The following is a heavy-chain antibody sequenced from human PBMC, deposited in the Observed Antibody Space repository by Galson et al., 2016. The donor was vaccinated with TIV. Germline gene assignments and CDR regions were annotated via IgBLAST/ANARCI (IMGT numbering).Heavy chain of an antibody. Sequence: LEWMGWISTYNGNTNYAQKLQGRVSMTTDTSASTAYMELRSLKSEDTAVYYCARYSGRYYALDVWGQGTTVTVSS. CDR3: ARYSGRYYALDV. J-gene: IGHJ6*02. D-gene: IGHD1-26*01. V-gene: IGHV1-18*01. CDR2: ISTYNGNT.